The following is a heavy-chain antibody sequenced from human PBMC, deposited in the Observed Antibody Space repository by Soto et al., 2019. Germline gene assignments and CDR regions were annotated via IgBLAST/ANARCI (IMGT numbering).Heavy chain of an antibody. J-gene: IGHJ6*02. CDR2: IYYSGST. CDR1: GGSISSSSYY. D-gene: IGHD6-13*01. V-gene: IGHV4-39*01. Sequence: QLQLQESGPGLVKPSETLSLTCTVSGGSISSSSYYWGWIRQPPGKGLEWIGSIYYSGSTYYNPSLKSRVTISVDTSKNQFSLKLSSVTAADTAVYYCARHRGSSWYDYGMDVWGQGTTVTVSS. CDR3: ARHRGSSWYDYGMDV.